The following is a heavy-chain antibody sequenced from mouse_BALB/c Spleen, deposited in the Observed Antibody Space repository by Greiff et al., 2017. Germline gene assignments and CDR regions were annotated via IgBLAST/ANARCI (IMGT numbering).Heavy chain of an antibody. Sequence: EVKLVESGGDLVKPGGSLKLSCAASGFTFSSYGMSWVRQTPDKRLEWVATISSGGSYTYYPDSVKGRFTISRDNAKNTLYLQMSSLKSEDTAMYYCARRGLREGYFDVWGAGTTVTVSS. V-gene: IGHV5-6*02. CDR1: GFTFSSYG. J-gene: IGHJ1*01. CDR3: ARRGLREGYFDV. D-gene: IGHD2-4*01. CDR2: ISSGGSYT.